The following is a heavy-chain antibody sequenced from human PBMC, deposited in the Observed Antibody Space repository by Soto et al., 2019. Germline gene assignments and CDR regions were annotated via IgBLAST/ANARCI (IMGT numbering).Heavy chain of an antibody. Sequence: QVQLQQWGAGLLKPSETLSLTCAVYGGSFSGYYWSWIRQPPGKGLEWIGEINHSGSTNYNPSLKSRVTISVDTSKTQFSLKLSSVTAADTAVYYCARGQVVPLNWFDPWGQGTLVTVSS. CDR3: ARGQVVPLNWFDP. J-gene: IGHJ5*02. CDR2: INHSGST. CDR1: GGSFSGYY. V-gene: IGHV4-34*01. D-gene: IGHD2-15*01.